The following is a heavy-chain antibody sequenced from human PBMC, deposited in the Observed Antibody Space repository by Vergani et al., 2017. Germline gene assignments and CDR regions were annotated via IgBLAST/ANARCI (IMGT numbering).Heavy chain of an antibody. J-gene: IGHJ4*02. CDR1: GFTFSTYN. D-gene: IGHD3-22*01. CDR2: ISGSGGFT. Sequence: ASSGFTFSTYNMKWVRQAPGEGLEWVSGISGSGGFTYYADSVKGRFTISRDNSKNTMSLQMNNLSAEDTAVYYCAKDNVPGYYDSSGYCDYWGQGTLVTVSS. CDR3: AKDNVPGYYDSSGYCDY. V-gene: IGHV3-23*01.